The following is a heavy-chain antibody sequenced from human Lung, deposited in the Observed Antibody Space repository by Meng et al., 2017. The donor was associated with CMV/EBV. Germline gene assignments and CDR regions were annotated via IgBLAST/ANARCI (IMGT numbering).Heavy chain of an antibody. Sequence: SXAGSVLTISNAKISWVRQAPGKGLEWVARIKPTTEHETIDYAAPVEGRFTNPRDDSRNTVYLQMNSLKREDTAVYFCTTVNWNYYDHWGQGTVVTVSS. D-gene: IGHD1-1*01. J-gene: IGHJ4*01. CDR3: TTVNWNYYDH. CDR2: IKPTTEHETI. V-gene: IGHV3-15*01. CDR1: VLTISNAK.